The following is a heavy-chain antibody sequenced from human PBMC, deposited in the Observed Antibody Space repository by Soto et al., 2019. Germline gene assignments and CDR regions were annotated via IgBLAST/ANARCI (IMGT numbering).Heavy chain of an antibody. V-gene: IGHV1-58*01. J-gene: IGHJ6*03. CDR3: ARGVGIVLMVYAIVPYYYMDV. D-gene: IGHD2-8*01. CDR1: GFTFTSSA. Sequence: SVKVSCKASGFTFTSSAVQWVRQARGQRLEWIGWIVVGSGNTNYAQKFKERVTITRNMSTSTAYMELSSLRSEDTAVYYCARGVGIVLMVYAIVPYYYMDVWGKGTTVTVSS. CDR2: IVVGSGNT.